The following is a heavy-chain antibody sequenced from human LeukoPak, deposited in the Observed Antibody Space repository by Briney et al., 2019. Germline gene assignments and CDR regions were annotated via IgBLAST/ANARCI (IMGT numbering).Heavy chain of an antibody. D-gene: IGHD3-10*01. V-gene: IGHV3-23*01. CDR2: VTSDGRWT. J-gene: IGHJ4*02. Sequence: PGGSLRLSCAASGFTFSTYAMTWVRQAPGKGLEWVAPVTSDGRWTNYADSVKGRFTVSRDNSKDTLFMQMSSLRAEDTAVYYCAKGTSWFGEDWGLGTLVTVSS. CDR3: AKGTSWFGED. CDR1: GFTFSTYA.